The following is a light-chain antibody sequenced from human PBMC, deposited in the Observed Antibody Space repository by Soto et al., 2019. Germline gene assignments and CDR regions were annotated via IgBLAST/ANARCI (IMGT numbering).Light chain of an antibody. CDR1: QSITTH. Sequence: DIQMTQSPSSLSASVGDRVAITCRASQSITTHVNWYQQKPGKAPKLLIYAASILQSGVPSRFSGSGSGTDFTRTISSLQPEDFATYYCQQSYSTPTPPTFGQGTKLEIK. V-gene: IGKV1-39*01. J-gene: IGKJ2*01. CDR3: QQSYSTPTPPT. CDR2: AAS.